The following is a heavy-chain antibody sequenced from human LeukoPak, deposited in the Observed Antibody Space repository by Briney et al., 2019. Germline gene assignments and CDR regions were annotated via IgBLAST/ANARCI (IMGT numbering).Heavy chain of an antibody. V-gene: IGHV3-74*01. CDR3: VRDGVGAPPFDY. J-gene: IGHJ4*02. CDR1: GFTFSSNW. CDR2: INEDGSTS. Sequence: GGSLRLSCAASGFTFSSNWMHWVRQAPGKGLVWVSRINEDGSTSNYADSVKGRSTIFRDNAKNTLYLQMNSLRAEDTAVYYCVRDGVGAPPFDYWGQGTLVTVSS. D-gene: IGHD1-26*01.